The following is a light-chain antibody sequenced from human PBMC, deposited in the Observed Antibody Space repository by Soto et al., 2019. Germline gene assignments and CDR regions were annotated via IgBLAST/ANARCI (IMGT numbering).Light chain of an antibody. J-gene: IGKJ4*01. CDR2: AGS. CDR3: QQSYSSPPLT. Sequence: DIQMTQTPSSLSASVGDRVTITCRASQSISTYLNWYQQKPGKAPKLLMYAGSTLQSGVPSRFSGSGSGTDFTLTISSVQAEDFATYYCQQSYSSPPLTFGGGTKVEIK. CDR1: QSISTY. V-gene: IGKV1-39*01.